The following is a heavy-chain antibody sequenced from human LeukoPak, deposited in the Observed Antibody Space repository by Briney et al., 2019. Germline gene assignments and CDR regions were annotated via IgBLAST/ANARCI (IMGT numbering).Heavy chain of an antibody. Sequence: GGSLRLSCAASGFIFDDYAMHWVRQAPGKGLEWVSGINWNSGSIGYADSVKGRFTISRDNAKNSLYLQMNSLRAEDTALYYCAKGTGYCSGGSCYETHYYFDYWGQGTLVTVSS. CDR3: AKGTGYCSGGSCYETHYYFDY. CDR2: INWNSGSI. CDR1: GFIFDDYA. J-gene: IGHJ4*02. V-gene: IGHV3-9*01. D-gene: IGHD2-15*01.